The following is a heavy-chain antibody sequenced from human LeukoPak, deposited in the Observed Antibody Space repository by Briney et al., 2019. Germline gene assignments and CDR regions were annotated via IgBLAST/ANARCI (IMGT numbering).Heavy chain of an antibody. CDR1: GYTFTGYY. CDR3: ARDVTAAADPNWFDP. Sequence: ASVKVSCKASGYTFTGYYMHWVRQAPGQGLEWMGWINPNSGGTNYAQKFQGRVTMTRDTSISTAYMELSRLRSDDTAVYYCARDVTAAADPNWFDPWGQGTLVTVSS. V-gene: IGHV1-2*02. D-gene: IGHD6-13*01. CDR2: INPNSGGT. J-gene: IGHJ5*02.